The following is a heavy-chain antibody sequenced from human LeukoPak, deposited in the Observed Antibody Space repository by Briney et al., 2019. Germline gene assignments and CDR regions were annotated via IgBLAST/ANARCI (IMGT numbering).Heavy chain of an antibody. CDR1: GGSINSGDYY. Sequence: SETLSLTCTVSGGSINSGDYYWSWIRQPPGKGLEWIGYIYYNGNTDYNPSLKSRVTISVDRSKNQFSLNLSSVTAADTAVYYCARGYYESSGYYMLRWGRGTLVTVSS. V-gene: IGHV4-30-4*01. J-gene: IGHJ4*02. CDR2: IYYNGNT. CDR3: ARGYYESSGYYMLR. D-gene: IGHD3-22*01.